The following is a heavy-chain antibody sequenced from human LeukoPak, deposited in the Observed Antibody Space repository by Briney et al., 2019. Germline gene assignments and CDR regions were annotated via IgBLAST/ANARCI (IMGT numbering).Heavy chain of an antibody. CDR2: IFSSGNT. V-gene: IGHV4-39*01. D-gene: IGHD3-10*01. CDR1: GGSISSSSYY. CDR3: ARTRYYYNSRSYGAPYYFDY. J-gene: IGHJ4*02. Sequence: SETLSLTCTVSGGSISSSSYYWGWIRQPPGKGLEWIGSIFSSGNTYDNPSLKSRVTISVDTSKNQFSLKLSSVTAADTAVYYCARTRYYYNSRSYGAPYYFDYWGQGTLVTVSS.